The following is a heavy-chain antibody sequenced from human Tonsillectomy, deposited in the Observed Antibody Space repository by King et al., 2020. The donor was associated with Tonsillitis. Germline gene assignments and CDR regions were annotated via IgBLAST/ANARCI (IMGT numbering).Heavy chain of an antibody. CDR3: AIGGYDFDY. V-gene: IGHV4-39*07. CDR1: GGSISSSSYY. Sequence: QLQESGPGLVKPSETLSLPCTVPGGSISSSSYYWGWIRQPPGKGLEWIGHIYYSGSTYYNPSLKSRVTISVDTSKNQFSLKLSSVTAADPAVYYCAIGGYDFDYWGQGTLVTVSS. J-gene: IGHJ4*02. D-gene: IGHD5-12*01. CDR2: IYYSGST.